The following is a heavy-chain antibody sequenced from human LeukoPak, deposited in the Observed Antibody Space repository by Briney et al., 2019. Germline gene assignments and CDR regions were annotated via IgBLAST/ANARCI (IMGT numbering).Heavy chain of an antibody. CDR1: GYTFTSYG. CDR2: ISAYNGNT. V-gene: IGHV1-18*01. Sequence: ASVNVSCKAFGYTFTSYGISWVRQAPGQGLEWMAWISAYNGNTNYAQKFQGRVTMTTDTSTSTAYMELKSLRSDDTAVYYCARKGFGSGSRGDDAFDIWGQGTMVTVSS. CDR3: ARKGFGSGSRGDDAFDI. J-gene: IGHJ3*02. D-gene: IGHD3-10*01.